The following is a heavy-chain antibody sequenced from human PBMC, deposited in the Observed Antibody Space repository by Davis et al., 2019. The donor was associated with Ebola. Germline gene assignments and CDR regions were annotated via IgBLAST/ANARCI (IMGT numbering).Heavy chain of an antibody. CDR3: ARDFRSQFDY. CDR1: GFTFSFSP. Sequence: GESLKISCAASGFTFSFSPLNWVRQAPGKGLEWVSYISSSSSTIYYADSVKGRFTISRDNAKNSLYLQMNSLRAEDTAVYYCARDFRSQFDYWGQGTLVTVSS. V-gene: IGHV3-48*01. CDR2: ISSSSSTI. J-gene: IGHJ4*02.